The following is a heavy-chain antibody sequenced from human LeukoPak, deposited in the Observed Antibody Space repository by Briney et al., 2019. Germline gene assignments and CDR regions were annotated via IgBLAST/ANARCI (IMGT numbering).Heavy chain of an antibody. CDR3: ARDLVPGYCSSTSCQSNWFDP. CDR2: ISAYNGNT. J-gene: IGHJ5*02. D-gene: IGHD2-2*01. Sequence: ASVKVSSTASGYTFTSYGISWVRQAPGQGLEWMGWISAYNGNTNYAQKLQGRVTMTTDTSTSTAYMELRSLRSDDTAVYYCARDLVPGYCSSTSCQSNWFDPWGQGTLVTVSS. V-gene: IGHV1-18*01. CDR1: GYTFTSYG.